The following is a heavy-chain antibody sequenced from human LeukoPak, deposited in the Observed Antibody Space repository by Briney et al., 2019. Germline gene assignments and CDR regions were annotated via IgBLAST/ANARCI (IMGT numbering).Heavy chain of an antibody. CDR1: GGTFSSYA. D-gene: IGHD2-2*01. CDR2: IIPIFGTA. J-gene: IGHJ5*02. CDR3: ARAPLGDCSSTSCYGWFDP. V-gene: IGHV1-69*05. Sequence: SVKVSCKASGGTFSSYAISWVRQAPGQGLEWMGGIIPIFGTANYAQKFQGRVTITTDESTSTAYMELSSLRSEDTAVYYCARAPLGDCSSTSCYGWFDPWGQGTLVTVSS.